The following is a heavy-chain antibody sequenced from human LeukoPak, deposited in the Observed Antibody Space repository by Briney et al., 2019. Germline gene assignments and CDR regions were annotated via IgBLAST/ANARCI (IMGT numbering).Heavy chain of an antibody. CDR2: ISTDSIYI. CDR1: GFTFSTYN. J-gene: IGHJ4*02. V-gene: IGHV3-21*01. D-gene: IGHD6-13*01. Sequence: GGSLRLSCAASGFTFSTYNMNWVRQAPGKGLEWVSSISTDSIYIYYEESVQGRFTISRDNAKNSLYLQMYSLRAEDTAVYYWAKFIAAPFYFDYWGQGTLVTVSS. CDR3: AKFIAAPFYFDY.